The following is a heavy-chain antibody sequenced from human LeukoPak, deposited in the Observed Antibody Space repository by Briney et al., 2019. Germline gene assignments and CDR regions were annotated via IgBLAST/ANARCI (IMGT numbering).Heavy chain of an antibody. CDR1: GGTFSSYA. Sequence: SVKVSCKASGGTFSSYAISWVRQAPGQGLEWMGGIIPIFGTANYAQKFQGRVTITADESTSTAYMELSSLRSEDTAVYYCATDYGGNSFWFDPWGQGTLVTVSS. CDR2: IIPIFGTA. CDR3: ATDYGGNSFWFDP. V-gene: IGHV1-69*13. J-gene: IGHJ5*02. D-gene: IGHD4-23*01.